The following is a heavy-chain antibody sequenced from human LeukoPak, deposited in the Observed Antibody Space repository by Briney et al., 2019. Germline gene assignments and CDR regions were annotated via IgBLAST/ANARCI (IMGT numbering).Heavy chain of an antibody. V-gene: IGHV3-21*01. D-gene: IGHD3-10*01. Sequence: GGSLRLSCAASGFTFSSYSINWVRQAPGKGLEWVSCVSSTSSFTYYADSLKGRFTISRDNAKNSLYLQMNSLRAEDTAVYYCARDFILTVRGVIYAFDIWGQGTMVTVSS. CDR1: GFTFSSYS. CDR2: VSSTSSFT. CDR3: ARDFILTVRGVIYAFDI. J-gene: IGHJ3*02.